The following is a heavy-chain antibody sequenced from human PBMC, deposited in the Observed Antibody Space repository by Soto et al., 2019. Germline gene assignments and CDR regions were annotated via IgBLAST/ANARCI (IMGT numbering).Heavy chain of an antibody. CDR2: ISNTGGAT. J-gene: IGHJ5*02. V-gene: IGHV3-23*01. CDR1: GVTFSTFA. Sequence: GGSLRLSCAVSGVTFSTFATNWVRQAPGKGLEWVSTISNTGGATFYAASVKGRFTISRDNSKNTLYLQMHSLRADDSAIYFCAIGRHKTSGSNNWFDPWGRGPQVTVYS. CDR3: AIGRHKTSGSNNWFDP. D-gene: IGHD3-22*01.